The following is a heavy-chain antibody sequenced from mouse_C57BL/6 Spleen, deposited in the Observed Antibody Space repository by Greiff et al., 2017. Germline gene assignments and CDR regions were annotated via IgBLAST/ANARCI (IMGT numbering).Heavy chain of an antibody. V-gene: IGHV1-47*01. CDR1: GYTFTTYP. J-gene: IGHJ3*01. Sequence: VKLVESGAELVKPGASVKMSCKASGYTFTTYPIEWMKQNPGKSLEWIGNFHPYNDDTKYNEKFKGKATLTVEKSSSTVYLELSRLTSDDSAVYYCARGYYGSSYGDWFAYWGQGTLVTVSA. CDR2: FHPYNDDT. D-gene: IGHD1-1*01. CDR3: ARGYYGSSYGDWFAY.